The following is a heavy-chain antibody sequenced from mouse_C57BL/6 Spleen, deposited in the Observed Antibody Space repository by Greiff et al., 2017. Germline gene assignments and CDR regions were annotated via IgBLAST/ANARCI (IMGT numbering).Heavy chain of an antibody. CDR2: IDPSDSYT. J-gene: IGHJ3*01. Sequence: QVQLQQPGAELVMPGASVKLSCKASGYTFTSYWMNWVKQRPGQGLEWIGEIDPSDSYTNYNQKFKGKSTLTVDKSSSTAYMQLSSLTSEDAAVYYCSRSPEGYYDWFAYWGQGTLVTVSA. D-gene: IGHD2-3*01. V-gene: IGHV1-69*01. CDR1: GYTFTSYW. CDR3: SRSPEGYYDWFAY.